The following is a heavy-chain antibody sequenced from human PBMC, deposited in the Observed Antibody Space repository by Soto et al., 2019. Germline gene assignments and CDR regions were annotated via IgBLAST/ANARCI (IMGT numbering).Heavy chain of an antibody. Sequence: SETLSLTCTVSGGPISSYYWSWIRQPPGKGLEWIGYIYYSGSTNYNPSLKSRVTISVDTSKNQFSLKLSSVTAADTAVYYCARGYFSRYYFDYWGQGTLVTVSS. D-gene: IGHD3-9*01. J-gene: IGHJ4*02. CDR3: ARGYFSRYYFDY. CDR2: IYYSGST. V-gene: IGHV4-59*01. CDR1: GGPISSYY.